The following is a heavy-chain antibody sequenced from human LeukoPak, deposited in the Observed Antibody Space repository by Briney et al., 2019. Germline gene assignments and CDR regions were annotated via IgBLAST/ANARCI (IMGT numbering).Heavy chain of an antibody. CDR3: ARDAYYYDSSGYYPNFDY. Sequence: PGGSLRLSCAASGFTFSSYWMNWVRQAPGKGLVWVPRIASDGSSTTYADSVKGRFSISRDNAKNTLYLQMNSLRAEDTAVYYCARDAYYYDSSGYYPNFDYWGQGTLVTVSS. D-gene: IGHD3-22*01. V-gene: IGHV3-74*01. CDR1: GFTFSSYW. CDR2: IASDGSST. J-gene: IGHJ4*02.